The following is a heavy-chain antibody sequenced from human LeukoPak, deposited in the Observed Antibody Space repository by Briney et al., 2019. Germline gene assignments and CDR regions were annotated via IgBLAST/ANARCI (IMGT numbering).Heavy chain of an antibody. CDR1: GYSISSGYY. CDR2: IYHSGST. V-gene: IGHV4-38-2*02. D-gene: IGHD6-19*01. Sequence: SETLSLTCTVSGYSISSGYYWGWIRQPPGKGLEWIGSIYHSGSTYYNPSLKSRVTISVDTSKNQFSLKLSSVTAADTAVYYCARDRVAVAGTFDYWGQGTLVTVSS. J-gene: IGHJ4*02. CDR3: ARDRVAVAGTFDY.